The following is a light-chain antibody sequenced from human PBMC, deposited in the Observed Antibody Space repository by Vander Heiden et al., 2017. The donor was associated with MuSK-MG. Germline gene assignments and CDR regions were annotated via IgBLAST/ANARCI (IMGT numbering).Light chain of an antibody. CDR3: RQLKREPVT. J-gene: IGKJ4*01. CDR1: QDISSY. Sequence: DTQLTESPYIVSASVGDRVTITCRASQDISSYFAWYQQKPGKAPKLLIYSASTLQNGVSSGFSGSGSWTEFTLSIISLQPVNFAVYYCRQLKREPVTCGGGTKVDI. V-gene: IGKV1-9*01. CDR2: SAS.